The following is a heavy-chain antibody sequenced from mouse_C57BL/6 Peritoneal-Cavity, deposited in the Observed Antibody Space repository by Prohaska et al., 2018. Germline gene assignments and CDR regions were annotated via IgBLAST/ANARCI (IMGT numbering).Heavy chain of an antibody. D-gene: IGHD4-1*01. Sequence: EVQLFVSGGGLVQPKLSLKLSCAASGFSFNTYAMNWVRQPPGKALEWVARIRSKRNKYATYYADSGKDRFTISRDESESMLYLKMNNLKTEDAAMYYCVRQLGFDYWGQGTTLTVSS. J-gene: IGHJ2*01. V-gene: IGHV10-1*01. CDR1: GFSFNTYA. CDR2: IRSKRNKYAT. CDR3: VRQLGFDY.